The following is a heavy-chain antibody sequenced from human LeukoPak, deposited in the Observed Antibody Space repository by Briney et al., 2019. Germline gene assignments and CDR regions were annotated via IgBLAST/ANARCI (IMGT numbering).Heavy chain of an antibody. CDR3: ARIERSRTNNWFDP. V-gene: IGHV4-59*11. Sequence: SETLSLTCTVSGGSIRSHYWSWIRQPPGKGLEWIGYIYYSGSTNYNPSLKSRVIISVDTSKNQFSLKLSSVTAADTAVYYCARIERSRTNNWFDPWGQGTLVTVSS. D-gene: IGHD1/OR15-1a*01. J-gene: IGHJ5*02. CDR2: IYYSGST. CDR1: GGSIRSHY.